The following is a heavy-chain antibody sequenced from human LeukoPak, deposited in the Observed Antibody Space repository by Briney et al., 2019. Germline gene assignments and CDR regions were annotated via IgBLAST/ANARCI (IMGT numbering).Heavy chain of an antibody. Sequence: GASVKVSCKASGYTFTGYYMHWVRQAPGQGLEWMGWINPNSGGTNYAQKFQGRVTMTRDTSISTAYMELSWLRSDDTAVYYCARDRIVVVPAALYYYYGMDVWGQGTTVTVSS. CDR1: GYTFTGYY. J-gene: IGHJ6*02. CDR3: ARDRIVVVPAALYYYYGMDV. CDR2: INPNSGGT. D-gene: IGHD2-2*01. V-gene: IGHV1-2*02.